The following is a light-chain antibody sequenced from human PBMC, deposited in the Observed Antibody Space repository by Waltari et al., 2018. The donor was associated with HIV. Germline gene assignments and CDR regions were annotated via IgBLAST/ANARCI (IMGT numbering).Light chain of an antibody. CDR2: EVN. J-gene: IGLJ3*02. CDR3: CSFARSSTWV. CDR1: SSPLGSSNL. V-gene: IGLV2-23*02. Sequence: QSALTQPASVSGSPGQSITLSCTGTSSPLGSSNLFSWYQQHPGKAPKLMVYEVNKRPSGISNRFSGSKSGNTASLTISGLQAEDEADYYCCSFARSSTWVFGGGTKLSVL.